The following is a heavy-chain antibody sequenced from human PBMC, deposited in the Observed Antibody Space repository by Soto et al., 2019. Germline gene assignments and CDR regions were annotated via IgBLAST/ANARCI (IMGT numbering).Heavy chain of an antibody. Sequence: QVQLVQSGGEVKKLGASVKVSCQASGYTFSDYAISWVRQAPGQGLEWMGWISASTRNTDQAQNFQGRVIMTLDTSTNTANMELRSQRSVDTSVYYGVRSYCSVCSCDACWHFDLWRRGTLVTVSS. CDR1: GYTFSDYA. V-gene: IGHV1-18*01. D-gene: IGHD2-15*01. CDR3: VRSYCSVCSCDACWHFDL. J-gene: IGHJ2*01. CDR2: ISASTRNT.